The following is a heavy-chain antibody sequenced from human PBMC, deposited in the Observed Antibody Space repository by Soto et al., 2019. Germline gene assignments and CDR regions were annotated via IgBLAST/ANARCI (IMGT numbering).Heavy chain of an antibody. CDR1: GGTFSSYT. CDR3: AGTIVGATFGVYSMYYYGMDV. V-gene: IGHV1-69*02. Sequence: SVKVSCKASGGTFSSYTISWVRQAPGQGLEWMGRIIPILGIANYAQKFQGRVTITADKSTSTAYMELSSLRSEDTAVYYCAGTIVGATFGVYSMYYYGMDVWGQGTTVTVSS. CDR2: IIPILGIA. J-gene: IGHJ6*02. D-gene: IGHD1-26*01.